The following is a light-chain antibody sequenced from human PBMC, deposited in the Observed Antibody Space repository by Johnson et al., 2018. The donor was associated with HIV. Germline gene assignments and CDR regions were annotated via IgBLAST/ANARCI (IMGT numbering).Light chain of an antibody. Sequence: QSVLTQPPSVSAAPGQKVTISCSGSSSNIGNNSVSWYQQVPGTAPKLLIYDNNKRPSGIPDRFSGSKSGTSATLVITGLQTGDEADYYCGTWDSSLRGVFGTGTKVTVL. J-gene: IGLJ1*01. CDR1: SSNIGNNS. CDR3: GTWDSSLRGV. V-gene: IGLV1-51*01. CDR2: DNN.